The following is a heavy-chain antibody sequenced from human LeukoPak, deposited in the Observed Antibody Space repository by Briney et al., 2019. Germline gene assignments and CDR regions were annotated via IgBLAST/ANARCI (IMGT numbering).Heavy chain of an antibody. J-gene: IGHJ4*02. CDR2: ISSSSSTI. D-gene: IGHD5-12*01. V-gene: IGHV3-48*01. CDR3: ASHSGYDPPFDY. Sequence: GGSLRLSCTASGFNFNSYTMNWVRQAPGKGLEWVSYISSSSSTIYYADSVKGRFTISRDNAKNSLYLQMNSLRAEDTAVYYCASHSGYDPPFDYWGQGTLVTVSS. CDR1: GFNFNSYT.